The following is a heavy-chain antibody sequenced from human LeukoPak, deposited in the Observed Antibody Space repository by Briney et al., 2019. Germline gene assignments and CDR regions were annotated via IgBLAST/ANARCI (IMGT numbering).Heavy chain of an antibody. V-gene: IGHV4-59*08. D-gene: IGHD3-22*01. J-gene: IGHJ3*02. CDR1: GGSISGYY. CDR3: ARHPPLITMNTFDM. CDR2: INYSGST. Sequence: KPSETLSLTCTVSGGSISGYYWSWIRQPPGKGLEWIGYINYSGSTNYNPSLKSRVTISVDTSENQFSLKLSSVAAADTAIYYCARHPPLITMNTFDMWGQGTMVTVSS.